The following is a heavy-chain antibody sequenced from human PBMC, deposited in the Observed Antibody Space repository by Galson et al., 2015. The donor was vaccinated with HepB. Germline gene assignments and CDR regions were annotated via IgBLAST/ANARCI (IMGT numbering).Heavy chain of an antibody. Sequence: SLRLSCAASGFTFSSYAMHWVRQAPGKGLEWVAVISYDGSNKYYADSVKGRFTISRDNSKNTLYLQMNSLRAEDTAVYYCARDYRSITYDILTGPGPRQPWAEYFQHWGQGTLVTASS. D-gene: IGHD3-9*01. J-gene: IGHJ1*01. V-gene: IGHV3-30*04. CDR1: GFTFSSYA. CDR2: ISYDGSNK. CDR3: ARDYRSITYDILTGPGPRQPWAEYFQH.